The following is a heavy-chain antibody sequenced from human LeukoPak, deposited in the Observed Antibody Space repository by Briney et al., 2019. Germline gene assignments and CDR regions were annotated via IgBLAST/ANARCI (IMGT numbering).Heavy chain of an antibody. J-gene: IGHJ5*02. V-gene: IGHV3-30*18. CDR3: AKDRYSSSWPPLDP. CDR2: ISYDGSNK. CDR1: GFTFSSHG. D-gene: IGHD6-13*01. Sequence: GGSLRLSCAASGFTFSSHGMHWVRQAPGKGLEWVAVISYDGSNKYYADSVKGRFTISRDNSKNTLYLQMNSLRAEDTAVYYCAKDRYSSSWPPLDPWGQGTLVTVSS.